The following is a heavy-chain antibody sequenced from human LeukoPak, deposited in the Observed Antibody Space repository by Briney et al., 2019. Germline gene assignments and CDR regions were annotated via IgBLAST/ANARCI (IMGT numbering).Heavy chain of an antibody. V-gene: IGHV3-7*03. D-gene: IGHD6-13*01. Sequence: GGSLRLSCAASGFPFNAYWMTWVRQAPGKGLEWVANIRQDGDTKYYVDSVKGRFTISRDNAMNSLYLQMNSLRAEDTAIYYCARSLPYGTTWYGRSDFWGQGTLITVSS. CDR3: ARSLPYGTTWYGRSDF. CDR2: IRQDGDTK. CDR1: GFPFNAYW. J-gene: IGHJ4*02.